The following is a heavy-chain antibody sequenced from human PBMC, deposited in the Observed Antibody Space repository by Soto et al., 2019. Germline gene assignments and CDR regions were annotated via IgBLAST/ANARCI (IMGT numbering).Heavy chain of an antibody. V-gene: IGHV1-2*02. CDR1: GYIFTDYY. CDR2: INPNSDDT. CDR3: ARDSAAGAGIGWDY. Sequence: QVQLVQSGAEVKKPGASVKVSCKASGYIFTDYYIHWVRQAPGQGLEWMGWINPNSDDTRYAQKFRCRVTVTMDTSISTAYMDLSRLTSDDTAVYYCARDSAAGAGIGWDYWGQGTLVTVSS. D-gene: IGHD6-13*01. J-gene: IGHJ4*01.